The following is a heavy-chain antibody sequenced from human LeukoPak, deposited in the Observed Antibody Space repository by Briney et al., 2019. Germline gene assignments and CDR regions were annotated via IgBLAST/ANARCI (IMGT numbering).Heavy chain of an antibody. CDR1: GYTFTNYW. Sequence: GESLKISCKGSGYTFTNYWIGWVRQMPGKGLEFMGIIYPGDSESRYSPSFQGQVTISADKSISSAYLQWSSLKASDTAMYYCATAGIVGATYAFDIWGQGTMVTVSS. CDR2: IYPGDSES. CDR3: ATAGIVGATYAFDI. J-gene: IGHJ3*02. D-gene: IGHD1-26*01. V-gene: IGHV5-51*01.